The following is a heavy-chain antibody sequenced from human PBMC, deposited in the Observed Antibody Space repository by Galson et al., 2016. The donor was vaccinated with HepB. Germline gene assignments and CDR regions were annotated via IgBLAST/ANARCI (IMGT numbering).Heavy chain of an antibody. D-gene: IGHD2-21*02. CDR3: AKDQVTRHASWEH. CDR2: TSSHGDIL. J-gene: IGHJ1*01. CDR1: GFTFRIFT. Sequence: SLRLSCAASGFTFRIFTMHWVRQAPGKGLEWVATTSSHGDILYYADSVKGRFTISRDNSKNTLYLQMNSLTAEDTAVYYCAKDQVTRHASWEHWGQGTLVSVSS. V-gene: IGHV3-30-3*01.